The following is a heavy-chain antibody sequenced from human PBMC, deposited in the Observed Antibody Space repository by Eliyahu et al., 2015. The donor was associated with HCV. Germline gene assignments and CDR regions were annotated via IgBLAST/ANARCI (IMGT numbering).Heavy chain of an antibody. Sequence: QVQLVQSGAEVKKPGASVKVSCKASGYTFTKYGVQWVRQAPGQRFEWIGWINADNGDTKYSQKFQGRVTITRDTSASTAYMELSSLTSEDTAVYYCAKERGPSSGSEDYWGQGTLVTVSS. CDR2: INADNGDT. CDR1: GYTFTKYG. CDR3: AKERGPSSGSEDY. J-gene: IGHJ4*02. V-gene: IGHV1-3*01. D-gene: IGHD1-26*01.